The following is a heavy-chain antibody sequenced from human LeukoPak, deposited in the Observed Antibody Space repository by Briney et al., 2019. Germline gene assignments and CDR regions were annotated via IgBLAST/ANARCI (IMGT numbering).Heavy chain of an antibody. Sequence: GSSVKVSCKASGGTFSSYAISWVRQAPGQGLEWMGGIIPIFGTANYAQKFQGRVTITADESTSTAYMELSSLRSEDTAVYYCARDRRYSSGWYNWFDPWGQGTLVTVSS. V-gene: IGHV1-69*01. CDR3: ARDRRYSSGWYNWFDP. D-gene: IGHD6-19*01. CDR2: IIPIFGTA. J-gene: IGHJ5*02. CDR1: GGTFSSYA.